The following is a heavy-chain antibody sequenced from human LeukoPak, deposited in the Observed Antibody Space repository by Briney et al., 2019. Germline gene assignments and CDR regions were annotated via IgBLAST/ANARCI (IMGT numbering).Heavy chain of an antibody. J-gene: IGHJ6*02. CDR2: INHSGST. V-gene: IGHV4-34*01. D-gene: IGHD3-3*01. Sequence: PSETLSLTCAVYGGSFSGYYWSWIRQPPGKGLEWIGEINHSGSTNYNPSLKSRVTISVDTSKNQFSLKLNSVTATDTAVYYCARAPGFWSAKPFHYYGMDVWGQGTTVTVSS. CDR3: ARAPGFWSAKPFHYYGMDV. CDR1: GGSFSGYY.